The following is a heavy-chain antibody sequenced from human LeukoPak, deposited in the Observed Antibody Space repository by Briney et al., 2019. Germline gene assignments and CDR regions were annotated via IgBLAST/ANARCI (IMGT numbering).Heavy chain of an antibody. D-gene: IGHD3/OR15-3a*01. CDR2: ISYSGNT. CDR3: ARMDYPLGYI. V-gene: IGHV4-59*01. CDR1: GGSISNYY. J-gene: IGHJ4*02. Sequence: SETLSLTCTVSGGSISNYYWSWIRQPPGKGLEWIGYISYSGNTNYNPSLKSRVTISVDTSKNQFSLKLSSVTAADTAVYYCARMDYPLGYIWGQGTLVTVSS.